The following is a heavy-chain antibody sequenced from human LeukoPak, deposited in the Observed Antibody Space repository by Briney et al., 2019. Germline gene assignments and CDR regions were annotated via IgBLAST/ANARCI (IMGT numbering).Heavy chain of an antibody. Sequence: GGSLRLSCAASGFTFSNYAMSWVRQAPGKGLDWVSAISGSGGSTYYADSVKGRFTISRDNSKNTLYLQMNSLRAEDTAVYYCAKDFTENYDFWSGYPHWGQGTLVTVSS. CDR2: ISGSGGST. CDR1: GFTFSNYA. V-gene: IGHV3-23*01. CDR3: AKDFTENYDFWSGYPH. D-gene: IGHD3-3*01. J-gene: IGHJ4*02.